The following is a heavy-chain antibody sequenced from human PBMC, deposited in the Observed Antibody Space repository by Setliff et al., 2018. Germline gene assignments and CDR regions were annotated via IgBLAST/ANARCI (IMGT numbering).Heavy chain of an antibody. V-gene: IGHV1-18*04. CDR2: IGARNVKT. D-gene: IGHD2-2*01. J-gene: IGHJ4*02. CDR3: ERLVRYCSTTSCQRTSGDDF. CDR1: GYTFTTYG. Sequence: ASVKVSCKASGYTFTTYGISWVRQAPGQGLEWMGWIGARNVKTNYAQKFQDRVTMTTDTSTSTGYMELRSLTSDDTAVYYCERLVRYCSTTSCQRTSGDDFWGLGTLVTVSA.